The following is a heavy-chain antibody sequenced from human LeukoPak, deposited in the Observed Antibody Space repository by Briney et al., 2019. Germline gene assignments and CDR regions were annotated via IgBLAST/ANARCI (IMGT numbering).Heavy chain of an antibody. V-gene: IGHV3-23*01. D-gene: IGHD5-24*01. CDR3: AKDLGRDGYEIFDY. CDR1: GFTFSSYA. Sequence: GGSLRLSCAASGFTFSSYAMSWVRQAPGKGLQWVSTISVRGDSTYYADSVKGQFTVSRDNSKNTLYLQMNSLRVEDTAVYCCAKDLGRDGYEIFDYWGQGTLVTVSS. CDR2: ISVRGDST. J-gene: IGHJ4*02.